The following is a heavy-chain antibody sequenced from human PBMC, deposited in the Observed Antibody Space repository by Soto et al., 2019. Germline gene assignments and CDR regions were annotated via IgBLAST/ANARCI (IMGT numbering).Heavy chain of an antibody. Sequence: QVQLQESGPGLVKPSETLSLTCTVSGASISSYYWSWIRQPPGKGLEWVGFIFHSGSTNCNPSLKSRVTFSVDTSKNQFSLKLTSVTAADTAVYCCARDQNGSPHFDYWGQGILITVSS. CDR2: IFHSGST. CDR1: GASISSYY. J-gene: IGHJ4*02. V-gene: IGHV4-59*01. CDR3: ARDQNGSPHFDY. D-gene: IGHD1-26*01.